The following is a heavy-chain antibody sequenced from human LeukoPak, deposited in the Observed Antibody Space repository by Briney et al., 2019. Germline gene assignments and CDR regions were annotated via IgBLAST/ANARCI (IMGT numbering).Heavy chain of an antibody. J-gene: IGHJ4*02. CDR1: GFTFSAYA. CDR3: ARRCGSTCFDY. D-gene: IGHD6-13*01. V-gene: IGHV3-30-3*01. CDR2: ISYDGNHK. Sequence: GGSLRLSCAASGFTFSAYALHWVRQAPGKGLEWVAVISYDGNHKFYADSVKGRFTISRDNSENTLYLQMNGLRAEDTAIYYCARRCGSTCFDYWGQGTLVTVSS.